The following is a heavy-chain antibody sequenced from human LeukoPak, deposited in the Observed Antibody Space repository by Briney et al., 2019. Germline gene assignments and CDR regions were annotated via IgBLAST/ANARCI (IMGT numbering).Heavy chain of an antibody. CDR2: INHSGST. J-gene: IGHJ4*02. D-gene: IGHD2-15*01. V-gene: IGHV4-34*01. CDR3: ARLYCSGGSCYTYYFDY. Sequence: PSETLSLTCAVYGGSFSGYYWSWIRQPPGKGLEWIGEINHSGSTNYNPSLKSRVTISVDTSKNQFSLKLSSVTAADTAVYYCARLYCSGGSCYTYYFDYWGQGTLVTVSS. CDR1: GGSFSGYY.